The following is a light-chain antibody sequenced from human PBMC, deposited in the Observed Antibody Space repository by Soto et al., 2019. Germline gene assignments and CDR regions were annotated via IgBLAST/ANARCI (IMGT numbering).Light chain of an antibody. Sequence: EIVMTQSPATLSVSPGERVTLSCRASQSVSSNLAWYQQKSGQAPRHLIYGASTRATGIPARFSGSGSGTEFTLTISSLQSEDFAIYYCQQYNNWPPVTVGQGTRLEIK. CDR3: QQYNNWPPVT. J-gene: IGKJ5*01. V-gene: IGKV3-15*01. CDR2: GAS. CDR1: QSVSSN.